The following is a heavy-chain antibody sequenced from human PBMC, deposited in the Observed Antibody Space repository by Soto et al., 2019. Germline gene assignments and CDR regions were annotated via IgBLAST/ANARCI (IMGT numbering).Heavy chain of an antibody. J-gene: IGHJ4*02. CDR2: IYHRGIT. V-gene: IGHV4-30-4*01. CDR3: ARLDYDYVWGTQVIYFDY. D-gene: IGHD3-16*01. Sequence: SETLSLTCVVSGDSVTSDDFYWGWIRQPPGKGLEYMAYIYHRGITDSNPSLKSRLTISVDTSKNQFSLNLTSVTAADTAVYYCARLDYDYVWGTQVIYFDYWGQGTLVTVSS. CDR1: GDSVTSDDFY.